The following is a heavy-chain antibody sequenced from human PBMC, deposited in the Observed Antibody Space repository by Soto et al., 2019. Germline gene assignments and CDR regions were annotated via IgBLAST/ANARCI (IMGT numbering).Heavy chain of an antibody. V-gene: IGHV3-23*01. D-gene: IGHD6-19*01. CDR3: AKVPPGYSSGWYWIN. CDR1: GXTVSSYS. Sequence: GSLRLSCAASGXTVSSYSMSWVRQAPGKGLEWVSAISGSGGSTYYADSVKGRFTISRDNSKNTLYLQMNSLSAEDTAVYYCAKVPPGYSSGWYWINWGPGTLVTVSS. J-gene: IGHJ4*02. CDR2: ISGSGGST.